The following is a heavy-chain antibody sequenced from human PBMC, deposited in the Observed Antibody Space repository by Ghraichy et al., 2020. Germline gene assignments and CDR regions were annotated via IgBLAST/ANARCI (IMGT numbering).Heavy chain of an antibody. Sequence: GGSLRLSCAASGFTFSSYGMHWVRQAPGKGLEWVAVIWYDGSNKYYADSVKGRFTISRDNSKNTLYLQMNSLRAEDTAVYYCARETNTVYDILTGYTYYYYGMDVWGQGTTVTVSS. D-gene: IGHD3-9*01. CDR1: GFTFSSYG. V-gene: IGHV3-33*08. CDR2: IWYDGSNK. J-gene: IGHJ6*02. CDR3: ARETNTVYDILTGYTYYYYGMDV.